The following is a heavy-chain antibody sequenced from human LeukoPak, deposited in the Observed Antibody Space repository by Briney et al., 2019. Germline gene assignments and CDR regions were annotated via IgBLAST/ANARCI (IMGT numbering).Heavy chain of an antibody. V-gene: IGHV3-7*01. J-gene: IGHJ2*01. CDR2: IKQDGSEK. CDR3: ARDFDWLPDLKLNWYFDL. D-gene: IGHD3-9*01. CDR1: GFTFSGYW. Sequence: GGSLRLSCAASGFTFSGYWMNWVRQAPGKGLEWVANIKQDGSEKFSVDSVKGRFIISRDNAKNSLSLQMNSLRVEDTAVYYCARDFDWLPDLKLNWYFDLWGRGTLLTVSS.